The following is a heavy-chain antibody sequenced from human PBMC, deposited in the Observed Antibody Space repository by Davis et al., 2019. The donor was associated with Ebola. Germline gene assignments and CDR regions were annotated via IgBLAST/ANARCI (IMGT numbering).Heavy chain of an antibody. J-gene: IGHJ6*02. Sequence: PSETLSLTCAVYSGSFSGYYWSWIRQSPGKGLEWIGEISHTGDTNYNPSLKSRVIISVDTSKNQFSLKLNSVNAADTAMYYCARGQHDLLTGARYAMDGWGRGTTVIVSS. CDR2: ISHTGDT. D-gene: IGHD3-9*01. CDR3: ARGQHDLLTGARYAMDG. CDR1: SGSFSGYY. V-gene: IGHV4-34*01.